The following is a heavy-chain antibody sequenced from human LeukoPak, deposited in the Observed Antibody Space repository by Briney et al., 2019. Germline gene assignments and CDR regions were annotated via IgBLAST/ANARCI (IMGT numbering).Heavy chain of an antibody. V-gene: IGHV3-48*01. CDR3: AKDPWLELRAFDI. Sequence: GGSLRLSCAASGFTFNNYWMSWVRQAPGKGLEWVSHITSSSSNINYADSVKGRFTTSRDNAKNSLYLQMNSLRAEDTAVYYCAKDPWLELRAFDIWGQGTMVTVSS. D-gene: IGHD3-10*01. CDR1: GFTFNNYW. J-gene: IGHJ3*02. CDR2: ITSSSSNI.